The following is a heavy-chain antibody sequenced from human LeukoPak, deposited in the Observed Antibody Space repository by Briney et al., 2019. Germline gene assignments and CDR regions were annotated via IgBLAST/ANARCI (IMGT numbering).Heavy chain of an antibody. J-gene: IGHJ4*02. CDR2: INPNSGGT. CDR3: ARAAGYTSGSYYYY. CDR1: GYTFTGYY. Sequence: ASVKVSCKASGYTFTGYYMHWVRQAPGQGLEWMGWINPNSGGTNYAQKFQGRVTMTRDTSISTAYMELSRLRSDDTAVYYCARAAGYTSGSYYYYWGQGTLVTVSS. D-gene: IGHD1-26*01. V-gene: IGHV1-2*02.